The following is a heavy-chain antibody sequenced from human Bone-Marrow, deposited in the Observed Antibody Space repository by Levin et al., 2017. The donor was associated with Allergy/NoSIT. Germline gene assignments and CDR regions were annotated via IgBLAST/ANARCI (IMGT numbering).Heavy chain of an antibody. V-gene: IGHV1-2*06. Sequence: GASVKVSCKASGYTFTGYYMHWVRQAPGQGLEWMGRINPNSGGTNYAQKFQGRVTMTRDTSISTAYMELSRLRSDDTAVYYCAREGIAAAGIIYYWGQGTLVTVSS. CDR1: GYTFTGYY. CDR2: INPNSGGT. CDR3: AREGIAAAGIIYY. J-gene: IGHJ4*02. D-gene: IGHD6-13*01.